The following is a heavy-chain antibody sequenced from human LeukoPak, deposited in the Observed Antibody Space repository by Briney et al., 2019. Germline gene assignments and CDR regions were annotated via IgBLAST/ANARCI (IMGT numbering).Heavy chain of an antibody. Sequence: ASVKVSCKASGYTFTSYTMHWVRQAPGQRLEWMGWISAYNGNTNYAQKLQGRVTMTTDTSTSTAYMELRSLRSDDTAVYYCARGNFILDAFDIWGQGTMVTVSS. V-gene: IGHV1-18*01. CDR1: GYTFTSYT. CDR3: ARGNFILDAFDI. CDR2: ISAYNGNT. D-gene: IGHD3-16*02. J-gene: IGHJ3*02.